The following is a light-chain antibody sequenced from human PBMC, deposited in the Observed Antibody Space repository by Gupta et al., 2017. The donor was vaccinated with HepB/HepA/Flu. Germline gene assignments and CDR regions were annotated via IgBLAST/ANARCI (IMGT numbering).Light chain of an antibody. CDR3: QHESSQLWT. V-gene: IGKV3-20*01. Sequence: EIVLTQSPGTLSLSPGERATLSCRASQSVSNNYLAWYQEKPGQAPRLLMYDVSTRATGIKDRFIGSGDGTDFTLTILTREPEDFAVYYCQHESSQLWTF. CDR1: QSVSNNY. J-gene: IGKJ1*01. CDR2: DVS.